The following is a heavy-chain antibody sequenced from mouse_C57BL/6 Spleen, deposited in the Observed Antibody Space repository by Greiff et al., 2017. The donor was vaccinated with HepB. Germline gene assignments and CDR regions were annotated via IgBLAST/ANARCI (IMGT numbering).Heavy chain of an antibody. CDR3: ARLRNDYEGWFAY. CDR2: INPNNGGT. Sequence: EVQLQQSGPELVKPGASVKIPCKASGYTFTDYNMDWVKQSHGKGLEWIGDINPNNGGTIYNQKFKGKATLTVDKSSSTAYMELRSLTSEDTAVYYCARLRNDYEGWFAYWGQGTLVTVSA. D-gene: IGHD2-4*01. J-gene: IGHJ3*01. CDR1: GYTFTDYN. V-gene: IGHV1-18*01.